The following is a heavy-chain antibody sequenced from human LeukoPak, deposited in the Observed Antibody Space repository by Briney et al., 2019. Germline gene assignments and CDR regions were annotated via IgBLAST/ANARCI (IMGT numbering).Heavy chain of an antibody. CDR2: IYSGVST. Sequence: SETLSLTCTVSGGSISSCCYCWVRHPHRPGLGWIGYIYSGVSTNYNPSLKSRVTISVDTSKTQFSLKLSSVTAADTAVYYCASLYGSGSHYFDYWGQGTLVTVSS. J-gene: IGHJ4*02. D-gene: IGHD3-10*01. CDR3: ASLYGSGSHYFDY. CDR1: GGSISSCC. V-gene: IGHV4-59*08.